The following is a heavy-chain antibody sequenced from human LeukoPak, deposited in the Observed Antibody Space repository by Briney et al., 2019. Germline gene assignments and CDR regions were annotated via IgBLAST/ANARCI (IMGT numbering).Heavy chain of an antibody. CDR1: GFTFSSYW. V-gene: IGHV3-15*01. CDR3: AHRDTAMVRVDY. CDR2: IRSETDGGTT. D-gene: IGHD5-18*01. J-gene: IGHJ4*02. Sequence: GGSLRLSCAASGFTFSSYWMSWVRQAPGKGLEWVGRIRSETDGGTTDYAAPVKGRFTISRDDSKSMVYLQMSSLKTEDTAVYFCAHRDTAMVRVDYWGQGTLVTVSS.